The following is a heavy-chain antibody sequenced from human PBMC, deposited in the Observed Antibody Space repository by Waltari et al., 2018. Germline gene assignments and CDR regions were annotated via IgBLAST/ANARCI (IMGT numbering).Heavy chain of an antibody. CDR2: INPNSGGT. CDR1: GYTFTGYY. D-gene: IGHD3-9*01. CDR3: ARADRYFDWLDAFDI. V-gene: IGHV1-2*06. Sequence: QVQLVQSGAEVKKPGASVKVSCKASGYTFTGYYMHWVRQAPGQGLEWMGRINPNSGGTNYAKKFQGRVTMTRDTSISTAYMELSRLRSDDTAVYYCARADRYFDWLDAFDIWGQGTMVTVSS. J-gene: IGHJ3*02.